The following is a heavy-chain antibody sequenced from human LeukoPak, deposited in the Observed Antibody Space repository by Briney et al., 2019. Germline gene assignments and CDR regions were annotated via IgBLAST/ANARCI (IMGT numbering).Heavy chain of an antibody. V-gene: IGHV3-23*01. J-gene: IGHJ4*02. CDR1: GFTFSSYA. D-gene: IGHD4-11*01. CDR3: ANRKKSHRDYLLDY. CDR2: ISGSGGST. Sequence: QPGGSLRLSCAASGFTFSSYAMSWVRQAPGKGLEWVSAISGSGGSTYYADSVKGRFTISRDNSKNTLYLQMNSLRAEDTAVYYCANRKKSHRDYLLDYWGQGTLVTLSS.